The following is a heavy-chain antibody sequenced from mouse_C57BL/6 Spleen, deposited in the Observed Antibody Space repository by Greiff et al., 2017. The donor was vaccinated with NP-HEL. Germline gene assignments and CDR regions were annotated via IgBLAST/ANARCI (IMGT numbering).Heavy chain of an antibody. D-gene: IGHD1-1*01. V-gene: IGHV5-17*01. Sequence: EVQLVESGGGLVKPGGSLKLSCAASGFTFSDYGMHWVRQAPEQGLEWVAYISSGSSTIYYADTVRGRVTISRDNAENTLFLQMTSLRSEDTAMEYCARTSTTVVATEGFADWGQGTLVTVSA. CDR3: ARTSTTVVATEGFAD. CDR1: GFTFSDYG. J-gene: IGHJ3*01. CDR2: ISSGSSTI.